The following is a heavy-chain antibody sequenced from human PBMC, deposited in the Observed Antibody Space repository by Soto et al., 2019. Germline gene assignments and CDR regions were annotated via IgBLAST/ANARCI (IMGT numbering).Heavy chain of an antibody. V-gene: IGHV5-51*01. CDR3: ARCCGPGGSRRHDCYDY. Sequence: GESLKISCKGSGYTFTTYWIGWVRQMPGKGLEWMGTIFPGDSDTQYNPSFQGQVTISADKSTSIAYLQWSSLKASDTARYYFARCCGPGGSRRHDCYDYWGQGTLVIGSS. CDR1: GYTFTTYW. CDR2: IFPGDSDT. D-gene: IGHD2-21*01. J-gene: IGHJ4*02.